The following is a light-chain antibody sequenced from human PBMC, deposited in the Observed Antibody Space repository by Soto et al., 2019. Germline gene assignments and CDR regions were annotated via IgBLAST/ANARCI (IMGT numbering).Light chain of an antibody. J-gene: IGKJ1*01. Sequence: MTQSPSTLSASVGDRVTLSCRASQAVNTRLAWYQHKPGQAPRLLIYGASTRATGIPARFTGSGSGTEFTLTISSLQFDDSAVYYCQQYNNWWTFGQGTKVDIK. CDR1: QAVNTR. CDR2: GAS. CDR3: QQYNNWWT. V-gene: IGKV3-15*01.